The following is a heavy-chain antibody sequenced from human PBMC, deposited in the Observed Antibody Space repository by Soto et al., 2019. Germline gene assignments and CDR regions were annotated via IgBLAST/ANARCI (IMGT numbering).Heavy chain of an antibody. Sequence: GEPLKISCKGSGYSFTSYWSGWVRQMPGKGLEWMGIIYPGDSDTRYSPSFQGQVTISADKSISTAYLQWSSLKASDTAMYYCARHSLRCSSTSCYINYMDVWGKGTTVTVSS. CDR1: GYSFTSYW. CDR2: IYPGDSDT. V-gene: IGHV5-51*01. D-gene: IGHD2-2*02. CDR3: ARHSLRCSSTSCYINYMDV. J-gene: IGHJ6*03.